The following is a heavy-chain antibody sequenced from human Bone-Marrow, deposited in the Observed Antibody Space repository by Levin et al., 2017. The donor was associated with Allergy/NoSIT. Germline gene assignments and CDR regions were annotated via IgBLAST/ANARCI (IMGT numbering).Heavy chain of an antibody. Sequence: TGGSLRLSCAASGFSVVSEYMSWVRQAPGRGLEWVSLFYSGGRTYYADAVRGRFTISRDQSTNTLDLEMNSLRDDDTAVYYCARLRDYYGLDAWGQGTTVIVS. CDR2: FYSGGRT. V-gene: IGHV3-53*01. CDR1: GFSVVSEY. CDR3: ARLRDYYGLDA. J-gene: IGHJ6*02.